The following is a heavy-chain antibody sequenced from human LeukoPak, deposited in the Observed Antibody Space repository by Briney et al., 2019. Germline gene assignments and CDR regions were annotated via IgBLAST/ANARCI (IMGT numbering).Heavy chain of an antibody. J-gene: IGHJ4*02. CDR3: ARDSGYFDWLLWNYFDY. CDR2: IWYDGSNK. Sequence: GGSLRLSCAASGFTFSSYGMHWVRQAPGKGLEWVAVIWYDGSNKYYADSVKGRFTISRDNSKNTLYLQMNSLRAEDTAVYYGARDSGYFDWLLWNYFDYWGQGTLVTVSS. CDR1: GFTFSSYG. D-gene: IGHD3-9*01. V-gene: IGHV3-33*01.